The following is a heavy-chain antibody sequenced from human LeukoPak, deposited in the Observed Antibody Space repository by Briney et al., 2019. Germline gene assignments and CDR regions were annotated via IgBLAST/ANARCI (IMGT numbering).Heavy chain of an antibody. D-gene: IGHD6-19*01. CDR1: GFTFSSYS. CDR2: ISSSSSYI. CDR3: AREPSGHSSGARYYYYYMDV. Sequence: GGSLRLSCAASGFTFSSYSMNWVRQAPGKGLEWVSFISSSSSYIYYADSVKGRFTISRDNAKNSLYLQMNSLRAEDTAVYYCAREPSGHSSGARYYYYYMDVWGKGTTVTVSS. J-gene: IGHJ6*03. V-gene: IGHV3-21*01.